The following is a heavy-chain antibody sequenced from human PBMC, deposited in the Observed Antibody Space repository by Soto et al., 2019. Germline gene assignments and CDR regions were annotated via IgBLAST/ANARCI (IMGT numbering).Heavy chain of an antibody. CDR3: ARSYSSCPEDWFDP. Sequence: QVQLVQSGAEVKKPGASVKVSCKASGYTFTSYAMHWVRQAPGQRLEWMGWINAGNGNTKYSQKFQGRVTITRDTSASTAYMELSSLRSEDTAVYYCARSYSSCPEDWFDPWGQGTLVTVSS. J-gene: IGHJ5*02. D-gene: IGHD6-6*01. CDR2: INAGNGNT. V-gene: IGHV1-3*01. CDR1: GYTFTSYA.